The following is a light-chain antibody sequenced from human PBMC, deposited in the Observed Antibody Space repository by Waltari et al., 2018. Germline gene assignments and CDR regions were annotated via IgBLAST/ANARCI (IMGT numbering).Light chain of an antibody. Sequence: EIVLTQSPATLSLSPGERATVSCRASQRVSNFLAWYQQKPGQAPRLLIYHASKRATDIPDRFSGRGSGTDFTLTISSLEPGDSAVYYCQQRANWPPLTFGGGTRVEI. CDR2: HAS. V-gene: IGKV3-11*01. J-gene: IGKJ4*01. CDR3: QQRANWPPLT. CDR1: QRVSNF.